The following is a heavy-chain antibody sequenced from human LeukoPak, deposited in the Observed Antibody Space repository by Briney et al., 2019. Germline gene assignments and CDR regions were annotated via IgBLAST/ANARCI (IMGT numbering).Heavy chain of an antibody. Sequence: ASVKVSCKAAGCTFTSYYMHWVRQAPGQGLEWMGIINPSGGSTSYAQKFQGRVTMTRDTSTSTVYMELSSLRSEDTAVYYCARDAGNFDWLRTIDYWGQGTLVTVSS. CDR1: GCTFTSYY. J-gene: IGHJ4*02. CDR2: INPSGGST. CDR3: ARDAGNFDWLRTIDY. V-gene: IGHV1-46*01. D-gene: IGHD3-9*01.